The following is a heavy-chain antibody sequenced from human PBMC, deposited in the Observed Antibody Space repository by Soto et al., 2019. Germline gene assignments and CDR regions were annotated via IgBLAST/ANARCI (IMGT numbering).Heavy chain of an antibody. CDR3: AKPRNTGSYPLKLNFDS. CDR1: GGSFSGYY. V-gene: IGHV4-34*01. CDR2: INHSGST. Sequence: PSETLSLTCAVYGGSFSGYYWSWIRQPPGKGLEWIGEINHSGSTNYNPSLKSRVTISVDTSKNQFSLKLSSVTAADAAAYYCAKPRNTGSYPLKLNFDSWGQGTLVTVSS. J-gene: IGHJ4*02. D-gene: IGHD1-26*01.